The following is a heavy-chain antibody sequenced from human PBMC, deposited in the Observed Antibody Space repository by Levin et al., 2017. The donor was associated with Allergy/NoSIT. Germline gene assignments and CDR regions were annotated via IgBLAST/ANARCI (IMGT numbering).Heavy chain of an antibody. V-gene: IGHV3-30*18. CDR2: ISYDGSNK. Sequence: GGSLRLSCAASGFTFSSYGMHWVRQAPGKGLEWVAVISYDGSNKYYADSVKGRFTISRDNSKNTLYLQMNSLRAEDTAVYYCAKGDAFDIWGQGTMVTVSS. CDR3: AKGDAFDI. J-gene: IGHJ3*02. CDR1: GFTFSSYG.